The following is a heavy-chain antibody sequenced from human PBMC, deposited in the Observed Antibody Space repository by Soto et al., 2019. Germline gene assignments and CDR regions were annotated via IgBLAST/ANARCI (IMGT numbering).Heavy chain of an antibody. D-gene: IGHD3-22*01. CDR3: ARGGSSPYDKHDFDL. Sequence: HVQLQESGPGLVKPSETLSLTCTVSGASITQYYWNWIRQSPGKGLEWIVSVSSTGSTVCNRSLTSRFTVSFDTTKDPCSLTPTSVSAADTAAYHCARGGSSPYDKHDFDLWGQGTLVTVPS. V-gene: IGHV4-59*01. J-gene: IGHJ4*02. CDR1: GASITQYY. CDR2: VSSTGST.